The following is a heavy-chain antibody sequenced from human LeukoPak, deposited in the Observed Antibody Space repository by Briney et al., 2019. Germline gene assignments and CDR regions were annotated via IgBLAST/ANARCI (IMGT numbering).Heavy chain of an antibody. J-gene: IGHJ4*02. CDR3: AKGRLRKYYDSSGYP. CDR2: IKQDGSEK. D-gene: IGHD3-22*01. Sequence: GGSLKLSCAASGFTFSSYWMSWVRQAPGKGLEWVANIKQDGSEKYYVDSVKGRFTISRDNAKNSLYLQMNSLRAEDTALYYCAKGRLRKYYDSSGYPWGQGTLVTVSS. V-gene: IGHV3-7*03. CDR1: GFTFSSYW.